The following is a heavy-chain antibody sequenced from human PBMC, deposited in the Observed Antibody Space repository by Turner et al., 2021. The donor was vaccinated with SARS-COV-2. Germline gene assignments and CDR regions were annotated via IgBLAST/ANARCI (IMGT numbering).Heavy chain of an antibody. Sequence: VQLVAPGGGLIQPGGSMSLSCAASGFTVSSNYMTWVRQAPGKELDWVSVIYSGGSTYYADSVKVRFSISRDNSKNTLYLQMNSLRAEDTAVYYCARDLMEVGGMYVWGQGTTVTVSS. CDR1: GFTVSSNY. D-gene: IGHD3-3*01. J-gene: IGHJ6*02. CDR3: ARDLMEVGGMYV. CDR2: IYSGGST. V-gene: IGHV3-53*01.